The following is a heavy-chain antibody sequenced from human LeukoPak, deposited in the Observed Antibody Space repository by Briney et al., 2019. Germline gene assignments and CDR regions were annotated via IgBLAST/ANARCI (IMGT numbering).Heavy chain of an antibody. CDR2: INHSGST. CDR3: ARAPGVRWLQFKYYFDY. D-gene: IGHD5-24*01. J-gene: IGHJ4*02. CDR1: GGSISSSSYY. V-gene: IGHV4-39*07. Sequence: SETLSLTCTVSGGSISSSSYYWGWIRQPPGKGLEWIGEINHSGSTNYNPSLKSRVTISVDTSKNQFSLKLSSVTAADTAVYYCARAPGVRWLQFKYYFDYWGQGTLVTVSS.